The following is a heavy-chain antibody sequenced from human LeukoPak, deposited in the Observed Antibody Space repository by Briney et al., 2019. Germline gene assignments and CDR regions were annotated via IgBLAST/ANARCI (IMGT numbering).Heavy chain of an antibody. CDR2: IYYSGST. Sequence: SETLSLTCAVSGGSISSGAYSWSWIRQPPGKGLEWIGYIYYSGSTYYNPSLKSRVTISVDTSKNQFSLKLSSVTAADTAVYYCASGTRYYYDTTGYYYFTLWGRGALVTVSS. D-gene: IGHD3-22*01. J-gene: IGHJ4*02. V-gene: IGHV4-30-4*07. CDR3: ASGTRYYYDTTGYYYFTL. CDR1: GGSISSGAYS.